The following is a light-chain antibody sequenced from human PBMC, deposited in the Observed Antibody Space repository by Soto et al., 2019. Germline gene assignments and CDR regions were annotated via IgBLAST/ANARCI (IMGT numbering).Light chain of an antibody. CDR1: SSNIGSNY. Sequence: QSVLTQPPSASGTPGQRVTISCSGSSSNIGSNYVYWYQQLPGTAPKLLIYRNNQRPSGVPDRFSGSKSGTSASLAISGLRSEDEADYYWAAWDDSRSGYVVFGGGTKLTVL. J-gene: IGLJ2*01. CDR2: RNN. V-gene: IGLV1-47*01. CDR3: AAWDDSRSGYVV.